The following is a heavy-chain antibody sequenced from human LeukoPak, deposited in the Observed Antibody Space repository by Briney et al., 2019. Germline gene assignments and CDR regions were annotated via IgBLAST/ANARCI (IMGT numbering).Heavy chain of an antibody. CDR1: GGSISSSSYY. D-gene: IGHD6-13*01. Sequence: PSETLSLTCTVSGGSISSSSYYWGWIRQPPGKGLEWIGSIYYSGSTYYNPSLKSRVTISVDTSKNQFSLKLSSVTAADTAVYYCARRRKAAAGTEFDYWGQGTLVTVSS. CDR3: ARRRKAAAGTEFDY. CDR2: IYYSGST. V-gene: IGHV4-39*01. J-gene: IGHJ4*02.